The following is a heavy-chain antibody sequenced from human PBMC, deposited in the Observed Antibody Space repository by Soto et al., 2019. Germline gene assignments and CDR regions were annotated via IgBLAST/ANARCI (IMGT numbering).Heavy chain of an antibody. CDR2: ISSKNGNT. CDR3: AIETPETPPVY. Sequence: QVQLVQSGADVKKPVASMKVSCKASGYTFIDYGVSCVRQAPGQGLEWMGWISSKNGNTNFALKFRRRVTRTTDPSTSTVYMELRSLRPDDTAVYYCAIETPETPPVYFGQGTLVTVSS. V-gene: IGHV1-18*01. CDR1: GYTFIDYG. J-gene: IGHJ4*02.